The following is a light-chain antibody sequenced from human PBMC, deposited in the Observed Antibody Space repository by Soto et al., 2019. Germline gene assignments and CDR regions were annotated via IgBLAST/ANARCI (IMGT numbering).Light chain of an antibody. Sequence: QSALSQPPSASGSPGQSVTISCTGTSSDVGGYNYVSWYQQYPGKAPKLMIYEVSKRPSGVPDRFSGSKSDSTASLTVSGLQAEDEADYYCSSYAVNNILIFGGGTKLTVL. CDR2: EVS. J-gene: IGLJ2*01. CDR1: SSDVGGYNY. CDR3: SSYAVNNILI. V-gene: IGLV2-8*01.